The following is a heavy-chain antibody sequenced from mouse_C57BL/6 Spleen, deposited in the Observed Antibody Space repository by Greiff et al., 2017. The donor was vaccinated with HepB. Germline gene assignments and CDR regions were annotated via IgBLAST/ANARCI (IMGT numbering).Heavy chain of an antibody. V-gene: IGHV1-61*01. CDR2: IYPSDSET. CDR1: GYTFTSYW. Sequence: QVQLQQPGAELVRPGSSVKLSCKASGYTFTSYWMDWVKQRPGQGLEWIGNIYPSDSETHYNQKFKDKATLTVDKSSSTAYMQLSSLTSEDSAVYYCARYGTGAMDDWGQGTSVTVSS. J-gene: IGHJ4*01. CDR3: ARYGTGAMDD. D-gene: IGHD4-1*01.